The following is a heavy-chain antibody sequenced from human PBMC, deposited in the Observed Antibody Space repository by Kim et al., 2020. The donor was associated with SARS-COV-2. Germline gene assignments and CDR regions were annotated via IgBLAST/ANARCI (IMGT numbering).Heavy chain of an antibody. CDR3: AGLGYSSSWSDY. Sequence: YYNPPLKSRVTISVDTSKNQFSLKLSSVTAADTAVYYCAGLGYSSSWSDYWGQGTLVTVSS. D-gene: IGHD6-13*01. V-gene: IGHV4-39*01. J-gene: IGHJ4*02.